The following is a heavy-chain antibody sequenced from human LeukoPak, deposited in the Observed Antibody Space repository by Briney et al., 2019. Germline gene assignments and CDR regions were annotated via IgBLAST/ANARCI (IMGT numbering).Heavy chain of an antibody. CDR2: ISSASTYI. CDR1: GFTFSSYS. V-gene: IGHV3-21*01. Sequence: GGSLRLSCAASGFTFSSYSMNWVRQAPGKGLEWVSSISSASTYIYYADSVKGRFTISRDNAKNSLYLQMNSLRAEDTAMYYCARLVWDTNIADGDIDSWGQGTLVIVSS. J-gene: IGHJ5*01. D-gene: IGHD2/OR15-2a*01. CDR3: ARLVWDTNIADGDIDS.